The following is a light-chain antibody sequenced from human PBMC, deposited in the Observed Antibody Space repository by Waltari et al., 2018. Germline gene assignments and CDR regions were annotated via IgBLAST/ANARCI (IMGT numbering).Light chain of an antibody. CDR1: QSVSSY. V-gene: IGKV3-11*01. CDR2: DAS. J-gene: IGKJ4*01. Sequence: EIVLTQSPANLSLSPGESATLSCRASQSVSSYLAWYQQKPGQAPRLLIYDASNRATGIPARFVGSGSGTDFTLTISSLEPEDFAVYYCQERSNWPGGSFGGGTKVEIK. CDR3: QERSNWPGGS.